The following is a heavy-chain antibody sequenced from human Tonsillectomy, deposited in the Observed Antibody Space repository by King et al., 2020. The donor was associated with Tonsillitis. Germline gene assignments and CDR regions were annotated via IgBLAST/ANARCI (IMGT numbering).Heavy chain of an antibody. J-gene: IGHJ4*02. CDR1: GFTFSNAW. D-gene: IGHD4-17*01. CDR2: IKSKTDGGTT. CDR3: TLLYGDSVDY. V-gene: IGHV3-15*01. Sequence: VQLVESGGGLVKPGGSLRLSCAASGFTFSNAWMSWVRQAPGKGLEWVGRIKSKTDGGTTDYAAPVKGRLTISRNDSKNTLYLQMNSLKTEDTSVYYCTLLYGDSVDYWGQGTLVTVSS.